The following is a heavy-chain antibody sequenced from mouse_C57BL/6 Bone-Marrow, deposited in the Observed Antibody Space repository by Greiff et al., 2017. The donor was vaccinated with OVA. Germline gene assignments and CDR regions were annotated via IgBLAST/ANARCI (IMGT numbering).Heavy chain of an antibody. CDR2: ISDGGSYT. D-gene: IGHD1-1*01. V-gene: IGHV5-4*03. Sequence: DVKLVESGGGLVKPGGSLKLSCAASGFTFSSYAMSWVRQTPEKRLEWVATISDGGSYTYYPDNVKGRFTISRDNAKNNLYLQMSHLKSEDTAMYYCARAPITTVVAPFDYWGQGTTLTVSS. CDR3: ARAPITTVVAPFDY. J-gene: IGHJ2*01. CDR1: GFTFSSYA.